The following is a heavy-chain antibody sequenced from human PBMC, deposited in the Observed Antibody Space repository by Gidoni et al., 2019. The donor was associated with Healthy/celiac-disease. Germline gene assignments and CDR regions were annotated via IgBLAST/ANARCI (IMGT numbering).Heavy chain of an antibody. J-gene: IGHJ4*02. CDR1: GGTFSSYA. CDR2: IIPIFGTA. V-gene: IGHV1-69*01. D-gene: IGHD6-13*01. Sequence: QVQLVQSGAEVKKPGSSVKVSCKASGGTFSSYAIRWVRQAPGQGLEWMGGIIPIFGTANYAQKFQGRVTITADESTSTAYMELSSLRSEDTAVYYCAREPYTRRPYSKRQSPFDYWGQGTLVTVSS. CDR3: AREPYTRRPYSKRQSPFDY.